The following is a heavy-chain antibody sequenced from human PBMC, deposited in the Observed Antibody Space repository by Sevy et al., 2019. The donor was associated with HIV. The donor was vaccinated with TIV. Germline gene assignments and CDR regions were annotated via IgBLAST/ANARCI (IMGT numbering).Heavy chain of an antibody. CDR3: TTDNAAPFIDYGDFDAFDI. V-gene: IGHV3-15*01. CDR1: GFTFSNAW. D-gene: IGHD4-17*01. CDR2: IKSKTDGGTT. Sequence: GGSLILSCAASGFTFSNAWMSWVRQAPGKGLEWVGRIKSKTDGGTTDYAAPVKGRFTISRDDSKNTLYLQMNSLKTEDTAVYYCTTDNAAPFIDYGDFDAFDIWGQGTMVTVSS. J-gene: IGHJ3*02.